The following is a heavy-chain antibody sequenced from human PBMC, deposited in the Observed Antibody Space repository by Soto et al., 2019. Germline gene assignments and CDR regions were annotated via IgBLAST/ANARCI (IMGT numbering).Heavy chain of an antibody. CDR3: ARPDSSGWYPY. D-gene: IGHD6-19*01. Sequence: ASVKVSCTASGYTFTSYYMHWVRQAPGQGLEWMGIINPSGGSTSYAQKFQGRVTMTRDTSTSTVYMELSSLRSEDTAVYYCARPDSSGWYPYGGQGTLVPVPS. CDR1: GYTFTSYY. CDR2: INPSGGST. V-gene: IGHV1-46*01. J-gene: IGHJ4*02.